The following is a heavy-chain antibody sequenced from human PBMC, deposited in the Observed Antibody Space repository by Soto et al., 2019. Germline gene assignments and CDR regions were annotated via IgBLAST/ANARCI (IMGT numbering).Heavy chain of an antibody. CDR1: GGSISSYY. Sequence: SEALSLTCTVSGGSISSYYWSWIRQPPGKGLEWIGYIYYSGSTNNNPSLKSRVTISVDTSKNQFSLKLSSVTAADTAVYYCARVWGGAFDFWGQGTMVTVSS. D-gene: IGHD3-10*01. CDR3: ARVWGGAFDF. CDR2: IYYSGST. V-gene: IGHV4-59*01. J-gene: IGHJ3*01.